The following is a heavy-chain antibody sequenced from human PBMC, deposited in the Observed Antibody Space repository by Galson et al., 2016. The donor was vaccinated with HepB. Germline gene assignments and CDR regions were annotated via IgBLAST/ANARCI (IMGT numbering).Heavy chain of an antibody. Sequence: SLRLSCAASGFNFTSYWMHWVRHVPGKGLEWVSRISSDETDKLSANYVKGRFTVSRDNAKNTLFLEMSSLRAEDTAVYYCARDQTVAGPSCIDYWGQGTLVTVSS. CDR1: GFNFTSYW. D-gene: IGHD6-19*01. CDR2: ISSDETDK. V-gene: IGHV3-74*01. CDR3: ARDQTVAGPSCIDY. J-gene: IGHJ4*02.